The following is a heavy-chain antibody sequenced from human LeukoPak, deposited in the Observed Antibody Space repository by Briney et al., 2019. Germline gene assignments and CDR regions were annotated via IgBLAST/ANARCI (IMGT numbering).Heavy chain of an antibody. J-gene: IGHJ4*02. CDR1: GYSISSGYY. V-gene: IGHV4-38-2*02. CDR3: ARDLGGVVPAAIPFDY. Sequence: SETLSLTCTVSGYSISSGYYWGWIRQPPGKGLEWIGSIYHGGSTYYNPSLKSRVTISVDTSKNQFSLKLSSVTAADTAVYYCARDLGGVVPAAIPFDYWGQGTLVTVSS. D-gene: IGHD2-2*01. CDR2: IYHGGST.